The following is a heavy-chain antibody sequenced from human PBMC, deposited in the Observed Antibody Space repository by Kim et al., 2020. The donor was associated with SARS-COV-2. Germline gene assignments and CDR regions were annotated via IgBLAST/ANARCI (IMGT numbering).Heavy chain of an antibody. D-gene: IGHD5-18*01. V-gene: IGHV1-58*01. J-gene: IGHJ4*02. CDR1: GFTFTSSA. CDR2: IVVGSGNT. CDR3: AGPSWGVDTAMVN. Sequence: SVKVSCKASGFTFTSSAVQWVRQARGQRLEWIGWIVVGSGNTNYAQKFQERVTITRDMSTSTAYMELSSLRSEDTAVYYCAGPSWGVDTAMVNWGQGTLVNVSS.